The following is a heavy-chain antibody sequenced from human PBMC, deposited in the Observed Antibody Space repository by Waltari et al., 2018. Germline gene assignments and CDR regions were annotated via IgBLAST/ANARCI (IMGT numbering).Heavy chain of an antibody. CDR2: IYHSGST. Sequence: QLQLQESGSGLVKPSQTLSLTCAVSGGSISSGGYSWSWIRQPPGKGLEWIGYIYHSGSTYYNPSLKSRVTISVDRSKNQFSRKLSSVTAADTAVYYCARVGYCSSTSCYTGWFDPWGQGTLVTVSS. J-gene: IGHJ5*02. V-gene: IGHV4-30-2*01. D-gene: IGHD2-2*02. CDR3: ARVGYCSSTSCYTGWFDP. CDR1: GGSISSGGYS.